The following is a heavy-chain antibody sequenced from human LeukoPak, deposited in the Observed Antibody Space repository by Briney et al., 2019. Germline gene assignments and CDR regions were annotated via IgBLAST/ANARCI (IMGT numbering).Heavy chain of an antibody. V-gene: IGHV3-30*02. Sequence: PGGSLRLSCAASGFTFSSYGMHWVRQAPGKGLEWVAFTRYDGSNKYYADSVKGRFTISRDNSKNTLYLQMNSLRAEDTAVYYCAKDEGIVLMVYALSIDYWGQGTLVTVSS. CDR1: GFTFSSYG. CDR2: TRYDGSNK. D-gene: IGHD2-8*01. CDR3: AKDEGIVLMVYALSIDY. J-gene: IGHJ4*02.